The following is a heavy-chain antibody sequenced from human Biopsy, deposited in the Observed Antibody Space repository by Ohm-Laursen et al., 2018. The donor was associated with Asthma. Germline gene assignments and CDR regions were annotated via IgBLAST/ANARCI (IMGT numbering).Heavy chain of an antibody. CDR3: ARGGLHYYEYYGMDV. CDR2: ISYDGRNT. Sequence: LSLTCAASGFTFDNYTMHWVRQAPGKGLEWVTIISYDGRNTYYADSVEGRFTISRDNSKNTLFLQLSSLRPEDTAVYYCARGGLHYYEYYGMDVWGQGTTVTVSS. D-gene: IGHD2-21*02. CDR1: GFTFDNYT. J-gene: IGHJ6*02. V-gene: IGHV3-30*04.